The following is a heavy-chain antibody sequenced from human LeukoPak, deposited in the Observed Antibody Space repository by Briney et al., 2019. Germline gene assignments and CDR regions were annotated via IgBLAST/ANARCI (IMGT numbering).Heavy chain of an antibody. J-gene: IGHJ3*02. V-gene: IGHV1-24*01. Sequence: ASVKVSCKVSGYTLTELSMHWVRQAPGKGLVWMGGFDPEDGETIYAQKFQGRVTMTEDTSTDTAYMELSSLRSEDTAVYYCATDHKWLVLSTGGRDAFDIWGQGTMVTVSS. CDR1: GYTLTELS. D-gene: IGHD6-19*01. CDR2: FDPEDGET. CDR3: ATDHKWLVLSTGGRDAFDI.